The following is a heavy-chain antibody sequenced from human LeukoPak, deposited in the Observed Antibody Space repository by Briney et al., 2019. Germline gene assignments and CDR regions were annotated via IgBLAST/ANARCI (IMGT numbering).Heavy chain of an antibody. CDR3: ARTPHMYYYDSSGYYYFMDY. D-gene: IGHD3-22*01. CDR2: IIPIFGTA. Sequence: SVKVSCKTSGGSFSSFNLSWVRQAPGQGLEWMGRIIPIFGTANYAQKFQGRVTITTDESTSTAYMELSSLRSEDTAVYYCARTPHMYYYDSSGYYYFMDYWGQGTLVTVSS. CDR1: GGSFSSFN. J-gene: IGHJ4*02. V-gene: IGHV1-69*05.